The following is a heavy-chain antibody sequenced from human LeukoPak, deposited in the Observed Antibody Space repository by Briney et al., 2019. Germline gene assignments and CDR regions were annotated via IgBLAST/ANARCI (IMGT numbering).Heavy chain of an antibody. Sequence: PGGSLRLSCAASGFTFSGSAMHWVRQASGKGLEWVGRIRSKANSYATAYAASVKGRFTISRDDSKNTAYLQMNSLKTEDTAVYYCTASSGLCGGDCPEYFQHWGQGTLVTVSS. D-gene: IGHD2-21*02. CDR1: GFTFSGSA. V-gene: IGHV3-73*01. CDR2: IRSKANSYAT. CDR3: TASSGLCGGDCPEYFQH. J-gene: IGHJ1*01.